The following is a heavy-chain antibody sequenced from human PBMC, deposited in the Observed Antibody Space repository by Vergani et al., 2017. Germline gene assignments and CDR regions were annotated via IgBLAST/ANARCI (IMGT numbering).Heavy chain of an antibody. V-gene: IGHV4-59*08. CDR3: ARTESFILRYFHWAL. J-gene: IGHJ4*02. D-gene: IGHD3-9*01. Sequence: QVQLQESGPGLVKSSETLSLTCSVSFDSIRNLYCNWIRQPPGKGLEWIGSIHYSENTNYNPSLKTRVTISVDTSKYQFSLTLTSVTAADTAIYFCARTESFILRYFHWALWGQGTLVTVSS. CDR1: FDSIRNLY. CDR2: IHYSENT.